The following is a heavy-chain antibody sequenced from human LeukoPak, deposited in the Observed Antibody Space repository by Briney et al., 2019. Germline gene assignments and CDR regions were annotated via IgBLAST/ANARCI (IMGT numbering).Heavy chain of an antibody. D-gene: IGHD3-22*01. CDR1: GFTFSSYS. V-gene: IGHV3-21*01. J-gene: IGHJ5*02. CDR2: ISSSSSYT. CDR3: ARFSYDSSGYSHWWFDP. Sequence: GGSLRLSCAASGFTFSSYSMNWVRQAPGKGLEWVSSISSSSSYTYYADSVKGRFTISRDNAKNSLYLQMNSLRAEDTAVYYCARFSYDSSGYSHWWFDPWGQGTLVTVSS.